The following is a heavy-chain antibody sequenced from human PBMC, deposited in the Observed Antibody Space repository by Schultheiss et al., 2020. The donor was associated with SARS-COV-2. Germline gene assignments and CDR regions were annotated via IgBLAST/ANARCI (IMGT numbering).Heavy chain of an antibody. D-gene: IGHD6-19*01. CDR3: ARDRLSSGWYGAFDP. CDR2: TNKDGSAN. V-gene: IGHV3-7*01. CDR1: GFTFSTYW. J-gene: IGHJ5*02. Sequence: GGSLRLSCAASGFTFSTYWMSWVRQAPGKGLEWVANTNKDGSANYYGDSVKGRFTISRDNAKNSLYLQMNSLRAEDTAVYYCARDRLSSGWYGAFDPWGQGTLVTVSS.